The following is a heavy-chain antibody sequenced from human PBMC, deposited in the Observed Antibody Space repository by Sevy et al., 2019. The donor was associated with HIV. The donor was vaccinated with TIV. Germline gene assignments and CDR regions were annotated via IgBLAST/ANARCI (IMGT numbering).Heavy chain of an antibody. V-gene: IGHV3-7*01. CDR3: ARGSPVYGGYGY. CDR2: IKEDGSAK. D-gene: IGHD2-15*01. Sequence: GGSLRLSCAASRFTFKTYWMSWVRQAPGKGLEWVGNIKEDGSAKYYADSLRGRFTISRDNAKNSLYLQMSSLRVEDTAVYYCARGSPVYGGYGYWGQGTLVTVSS. CDR1: RFTFKTYW. J-gene: IGHJ4*01.